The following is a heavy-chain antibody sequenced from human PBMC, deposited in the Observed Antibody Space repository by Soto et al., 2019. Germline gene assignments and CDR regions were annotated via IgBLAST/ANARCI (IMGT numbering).Heavy chain of an antibody. D-gene: IGHD3-10*01. Sequence: EASVKVSCKASGGTFSSYAISWVRQAPGQGLEWMGGIIPIFGTANYAQKFQGRVTITADKSISTAYLQWSSLKASDTAMYYCARRNPDYSGSHYYYYYMDVWGKGTTVTVSS. J-gene: IGHJ6*03. CDR1: GGTFSSYA. V-gene: IGHV1-69*06. CDR3: ARRNPDYSGSHYYYYYMDV. CDR2: IIPIFGTA.